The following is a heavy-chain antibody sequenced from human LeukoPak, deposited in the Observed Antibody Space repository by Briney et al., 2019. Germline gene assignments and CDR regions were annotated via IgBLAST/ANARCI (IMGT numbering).Heavy chain of an antibody. CDR2: IIPIFGTA. CDR3: ARDNTYSGYDPTDY. J-gene: IGHJ4*02. CDR1: GGTFSGYA. V-gene: IGHV1-69*05. D-gene: IGHD5-12*01. Sequence: ASVKVSCKASGGTFSGYAISWMRQAPGQGLEWMGRIIPIFGTANYAQKFQGRVTITTDESTSTAYMELSSLRSEDTAVYYCARDNTYSGYDPTDYWGQGTLVTVSS.